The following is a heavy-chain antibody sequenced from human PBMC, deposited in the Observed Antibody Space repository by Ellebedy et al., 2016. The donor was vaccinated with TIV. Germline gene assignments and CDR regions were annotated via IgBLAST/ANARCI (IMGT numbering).Heavy chain of an antibody. CDR3: ARAGVGYGSRVTPFDY. CDR1: GFTFSSLA. J-gene: IGHJ4*02. Sequence: PGGSLRLSCAASGFTFSSLAMNWVRQAPGKGLEWVAVTSYDGSNKYYADSVKGRFTISRDNSRNTLYLQMNGLRPEATAVYYCARAGVGYGSRVTPFDYWGQGTLVIVSS. CDR2: TSYDGSNK. V-gene: IGHV3-30-3*01. D-gene: IGHD1-26*01.